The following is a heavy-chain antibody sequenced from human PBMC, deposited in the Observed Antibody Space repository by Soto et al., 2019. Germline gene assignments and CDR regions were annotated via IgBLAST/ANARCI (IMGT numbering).Heavy chain of an antibody. CDR1: GFTFSSYG. J-gene: IGHJ6*02. CDR3: AKGVWSGPMEV. D-gene: IGHD3-3*01. Sequence: QVQLVESGGGVVQPGRSLRLSCAASGFTFSSYGMHWVRQAPGKGLEWVAVISYDGSHKNYADSVKARFTISRDNSKNSRSLQMITLSAEDTAVYDCAKGVWSGPMEVWGRGTTVTVSS. CDR2: ISYDGSHK. V-gene: IGHV3-30*18.